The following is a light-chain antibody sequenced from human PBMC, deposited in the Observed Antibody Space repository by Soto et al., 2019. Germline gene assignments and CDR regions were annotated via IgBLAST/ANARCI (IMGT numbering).Light chain of an antibody. CDR3: QLYGDSPT. Sequence: IVLTQSPSTLSLSPGERAPLSCRASQSVSSYLAWYQQKPGQAPRLLIYDASNRATGIPARFSGSGSGTDFTLTISSLEPEDFAVYYCQLYGDSPTFGGGTKVDIK. V-gene: IGKV3-11*01. CDR1: QSVSSY. J-gene: IGKJ4*01. CDR2: DAS.